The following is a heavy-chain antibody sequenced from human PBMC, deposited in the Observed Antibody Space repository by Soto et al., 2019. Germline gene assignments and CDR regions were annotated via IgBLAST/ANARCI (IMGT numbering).Heavy chain of an antibody. Sequence: QITLKESGPTLVKPTQTLTLTCTFSGFSLSNNGVAVGWIRQPPGKALEWLALIYWDDDKRYSPSLTNRLTISKDTSKNQLVLTMTNVDPEDTATYYCAHLDMAPVPPAMADYWGQGTLVTVTS. CDR3: AHLDMAPVPPAMADY. V-gene: IGHV2-5*02. J-gene: IGHJ4*02. CDR2: IYWDDDK. CDR1: GFSLSNNGVA. D-gene: IGHD2-2*01.